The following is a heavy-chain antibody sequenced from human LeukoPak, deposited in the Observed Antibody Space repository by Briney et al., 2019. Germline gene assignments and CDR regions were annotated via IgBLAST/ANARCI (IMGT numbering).Heavy chain of an antibody. CDR3: AKDKTRRIQLWYSFDY. V-gene: IGHV3-23*01. CDR2: ISGSGGST. J-gene: IGHJ4*02. CDR1: GFTFSSYA. Sequence: GGSLRLSCAASGFTFSSYAMSWVRQAPGKGLEWVSAISGSGGSTYYADSVKGRFTISRDNSKNTLYLQMNSLRAEDTAVYYCAKDKTRRIQLWYSFDYWGQGTLVTVSS. D-gene: IGHD5-18*01.